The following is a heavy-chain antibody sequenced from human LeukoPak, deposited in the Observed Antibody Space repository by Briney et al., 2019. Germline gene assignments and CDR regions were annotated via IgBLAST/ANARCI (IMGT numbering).Heavy chain of an antibody. V-gene: IGHV4-59*01. CDR2: MHNSGSS. CDR3: ARSAEWLRNAFDI. CDR1: GGSTSHFY. Sequence: PSETLSLTCTVSGGSTSHFYWNWIRQPPGKGLEWIGYMHNSGSSKHSPSLKSRVTISIDTSKNQFSLQLTSVTAADTAIYYCARSAEWLRNAFDIWGQGTMVSVSS. J-gene: IGHJ3*02. D-gene: IGHD5-12*01.